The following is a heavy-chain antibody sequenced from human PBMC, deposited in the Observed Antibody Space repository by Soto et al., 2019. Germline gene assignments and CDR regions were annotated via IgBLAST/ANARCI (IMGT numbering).Heavy chain of an antibody. Sequence: VQLVESGAEVKKPGSSVRVSCKASGGTFSSYAISWVRQAPGQGLEWMGGIIPIFGTENYAQKFQGRVTITADESTSTAYMELSSLRSEDTAVYYCARDRIAGSKYYYGMDVWGQGTTVTVSS. CDR1: GGTFSSYA. CDR2: IIPIFGTE. CDR3: ARDRIAGSKYYYGMDV. V-gene: IGHV1-69*01. D-gene: IGHD6-13*01. J-gene: IGHJ6*02.